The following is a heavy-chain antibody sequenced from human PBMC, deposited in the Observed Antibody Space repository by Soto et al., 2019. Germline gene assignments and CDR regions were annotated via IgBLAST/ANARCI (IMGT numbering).Heavy chain of an antibody. J-gene: IGHJ4*02. CDR3: ARSVAVPGAHIDY. Sequence: TSATQSLTCSVSGGSISGSYWSWIRQTPGKGLEWLGYVYYTGSTNYSPSLRSRVSISVDTSKNEFSLRLSSVTAADTAVYFCARSVAVPGAHIDYWGQGTQVTVSS. D-gene: IGHD6-19*01. CDR2: VYYTGST. CDR1: GGSISGSY. V-gene: IGHV4-59*01.